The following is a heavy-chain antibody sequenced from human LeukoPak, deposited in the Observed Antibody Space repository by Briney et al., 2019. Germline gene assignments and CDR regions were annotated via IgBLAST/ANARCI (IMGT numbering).Heavy chain of an antibody. J-gene: IGHJ4*02. CDR1: GYTLTSYD. Sequence: ASVKVSCKASGYTLTSYDINWVRQATGQGLEWMGWMNPNSGNTGYAQKFQGRVTMTRNTSISTAYMELSSLRSEDTAVYYCARDYGDYVTLFDYWGQGTLVTVSS. V-gene: IGHV1-8*01. CDR3: ARDYGDYVTLFDY. D-gene: IGHD4-17*01. CDR2: MNPNSGNT.